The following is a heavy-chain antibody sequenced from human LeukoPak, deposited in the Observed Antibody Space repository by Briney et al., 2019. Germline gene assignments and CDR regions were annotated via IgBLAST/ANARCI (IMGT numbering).Heavy chain of an antibody. CDR1: GYSISSGYY. CDR2: IYYSGST. Sequence: SETLSLTCTVSGYSISSGYYWGWIRQPPGKGLEWIGYIYYSGSTNYNPSLKSRVTISVDTSKNQFSLKLSSVTAADTAVYYCARARTTWTKRYYFDYWGQGTLVTVSS. CDR3: ARARTTWTKRYYFDY. D-gene: IGHD4-17*01. J-gene: IGHJ4*02. V-gene: IGHV4-61*01.